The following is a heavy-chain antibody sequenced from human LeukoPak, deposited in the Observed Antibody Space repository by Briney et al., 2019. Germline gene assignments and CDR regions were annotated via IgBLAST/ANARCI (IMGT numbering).Heavy chain of an antibody. D-gene: IGHD3-9*01. Sequence: ASVKVSCKASGGTFSSYAISWVRQAPGQGLEWMGGIIPIFGTANYAQKFQGRVTITADKSTSTAYMELSSLRSEDTAVYYCASPVYYDILTGYSGRNWFDPWGQGTLVTVSS. V-gene: IGHV1-69*06. CDR3: ASPVYYDILTGYSGRNWFDP. CDR2: IIPIFGTA. CDR1: GGTFSSYA. J-gene: IGHJ5*02.